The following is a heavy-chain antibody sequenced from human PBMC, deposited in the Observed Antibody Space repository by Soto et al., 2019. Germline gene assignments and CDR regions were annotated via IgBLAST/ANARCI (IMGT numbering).Heavy chain of an antibody. CDR3: ARDRGYCSGGSCYSSAFDI. J-gene: IGHJ3*02. V-gene: IGHV4-34*01. CDR1: GGSFSGYY. CDR2: INYSGST. D-gene: IGHD2-15*01. Sequence: PSETLSLTCAVYGGSFSGYYWSWIRQPPGKGLEWIGYINYSGSTNYNPSLKSRVTISVDTSKNQFSLKLSSVTAADTAVYYCARDRGYCSGGSCYSSAFDIWGQGTMVTVSS.